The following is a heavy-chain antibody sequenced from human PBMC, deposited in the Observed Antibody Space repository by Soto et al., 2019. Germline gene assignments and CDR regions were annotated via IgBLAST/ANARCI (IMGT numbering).Heavy chain of an antibody. CDR3: VRGGGGGLFDP. J-gene: IGHJ5*02. CDR1: GFTFGDSY. D-gene: IGHD2-15*01. V-gene: IGHV3-11*06. CDR2: ISPGSRYP. Sequence: GGSLRLSCAGSGFTFGDSYMSWIRQAPGKGLEWLSYISPGSRYPAYADSVKGRFTISRDNARRSLFLQMTSLTAEDTAVYYCVRGGGGGLFDPWGQGTMVTVSS.